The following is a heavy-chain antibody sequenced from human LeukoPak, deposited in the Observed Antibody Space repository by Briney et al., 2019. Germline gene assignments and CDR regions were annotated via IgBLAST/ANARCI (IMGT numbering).Heavy chain of an antibody. CDR1: GFTLTSYA. CDR3: AKHSYDSSGYYSIDY. V-gene: IGHV3-23*01. CDR2: IIGSVHST. Sequence: GGSLRLSCAASGFTLTSYAMSWVRQAPGKGLEWVSPIIGSVHSTYYADSVKGRFTISRDNSKNTLYLQMNSLRAEDTAVYYCAKHSYDSSGYYSIDYWGQGTLVTVFS. D-gene: IGHD3-22*01. J-gene: IGHJ4*02.